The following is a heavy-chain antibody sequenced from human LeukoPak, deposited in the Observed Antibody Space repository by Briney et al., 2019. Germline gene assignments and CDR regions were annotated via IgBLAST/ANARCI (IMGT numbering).Heavy chain of an antibody. CDR1: GFTFSSYW. J-gene: IGHJ3*02. CDR3: ARDGEIRGDAFDI. D-gene: IGHD3-10*01. CDR2: ISSSGSTI. Sequence: PGGSLRLSCAASGFTFSSYWMSWVRQAPGKGLEWVSYISSSGSTIYYADSVKGRFTISRDNAKNSLYLQMNSLRAEDTAVYYCARDGEIRGDAFDIWGQGTMVTVSS. V-gene: IGHV3-48*04.